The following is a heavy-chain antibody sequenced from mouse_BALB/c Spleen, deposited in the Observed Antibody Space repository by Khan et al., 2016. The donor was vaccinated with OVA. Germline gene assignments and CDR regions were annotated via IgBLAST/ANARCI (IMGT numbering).Heavy chain of an antibody. V-gene: IGHV2-6-7*01. Sequence: VELVESGPGLVAPSQSLSITCTVSGFSLTGYGVNWVRQPPGKGLEWLGMIWGDGSTDYNSALKSRLNLTKDNSKSQVFLKMNSLQTDDTARYYCARAYYGNYREAMDYWGQGTSVTVSS. CDR3: ARAYYGNYREAMDY. CDR2: IWGDGST. CDR1: GFSLTGYG. J-gene: IGHJ4*01. D-gene: IGHD2-10*01.